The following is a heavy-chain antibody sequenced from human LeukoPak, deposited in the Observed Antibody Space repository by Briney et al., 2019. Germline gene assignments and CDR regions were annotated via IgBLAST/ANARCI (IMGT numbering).Heavy chain of an antibody. J-gene: IGHJ3*02. CDR3: ARGSHMGAFDI. Sequence: GASVKVSCKASGCTFTSYYMHWVRQAPAQGLEWMGIINPSGGSTSYAQKFQGRVTMTRDTSTSTVYMELSSLRSEDTAVYYCARGSHMGAFDIWGQGTMVTVSS. V-gene: IGHV1-46*01. D-gene: IGHD2-21*01. CDR1: GCTFTSYY. CDR2: INPSGGST.